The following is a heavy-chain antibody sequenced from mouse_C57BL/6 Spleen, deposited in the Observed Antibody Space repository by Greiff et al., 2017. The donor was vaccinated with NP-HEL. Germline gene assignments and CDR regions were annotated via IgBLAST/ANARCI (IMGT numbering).Heavy chain of an antibody. CDR1: GYTFTSYG. Sequence: QVHVKQSGAELARPGASVKLSCKASGYTFTSYGISWVKQRTGQGLEWIGEIYPRSGNTYYNEKFKGKATLTADKSSSTAYMELRSLTSEDSAVYFCGYLEDYFDYWGQGTTLTVSS. J-gene: IGHJ2*01. V-gene: IGHV1-81*01. CDR3: GYLEDYFDY. CDR2: IYPRSGNT.